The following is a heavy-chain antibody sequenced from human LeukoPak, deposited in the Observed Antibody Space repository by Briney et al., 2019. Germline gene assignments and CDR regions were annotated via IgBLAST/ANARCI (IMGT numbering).Heavy chain of an antibody. CDR2: ISGSGGST. D-gene: IGHD2-21*01. V-gene: IGHV3-23*01. J-gene: IGHJ4*02. Sequence: GGSLTLSCAASGFTFSSYAMRWVRQAPGKGLEWVSAISGSGGSTYYADSVKGRFTISRDNSKNTLYLQMNSLRAEDTAVYYCAKFLPTHIVVANYYFDYWGQGTLVTVSS. CDR1: GFTFSSYA. CDR3: AKFLPTHIVVANYYFDY.